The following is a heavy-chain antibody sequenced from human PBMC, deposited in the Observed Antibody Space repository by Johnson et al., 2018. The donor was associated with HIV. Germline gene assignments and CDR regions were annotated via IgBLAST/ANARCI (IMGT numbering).Heavy chain of an antibody. Sequence: QVQLVESGGGVVQPGRSLRLSCAASGFTFSSYGIHWVRQAPGKGLEWVAVISYDGSNKYYADSMKGRFTISRDNSKNTLYLQMSSLRPEDTAVYYCAKIGQWRERLDAFDVWGQGTMVTVSS. CDR3: AKIGQWRERLDAFDV. D-gene: IGHD6-19*01. J-gene: IGHJ3*01. CDR2: ISYDGSNK. CDR1: GFTFSSYG. V-gene: IGHV3-30*18.